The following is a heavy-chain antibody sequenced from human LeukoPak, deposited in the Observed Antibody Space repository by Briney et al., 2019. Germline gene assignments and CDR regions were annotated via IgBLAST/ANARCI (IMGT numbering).Heavy chain of an antibody. D-gene: IGHD6-13*01. CDR1: GFTFSSYS. Sequence: GGSLRLSCAASGFTFSSYSMNWVRQAPGKGLEWVTSISSSSSYIYYADSVKGRFTISRDNAKNSLYLQMNSLRAEDTAVYYCAREPGTAAAGTKEADYWGQGTLVTVSS. J-gene: IGHJ4*02. V-gene: IGHV3-21*01. CDR2: ISSSSSYI. CDR3: AREPGTAAAGTKEADY.